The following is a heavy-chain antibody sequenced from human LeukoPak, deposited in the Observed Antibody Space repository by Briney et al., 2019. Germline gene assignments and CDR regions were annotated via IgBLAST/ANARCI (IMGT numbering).Heavy chain of an antibody. CDR2: ISYDGSDK. J-gene: IGHJ4*02. CDR1: GFTFSSYA. V-gene: IGHV3-30*04. D-gene: IGHD5-12*01. Sequence: PGRSLRLSCAASGFTFSSYAMYWVRQAPGKGLEWVAVISYDGSDKFYADSVRGRFTISRDSSKNTLYLQMSSLRPEDTAVYYCARARPSMWIDYWGQGTLVTVSS. CDR3: ARARPSMWIDY.